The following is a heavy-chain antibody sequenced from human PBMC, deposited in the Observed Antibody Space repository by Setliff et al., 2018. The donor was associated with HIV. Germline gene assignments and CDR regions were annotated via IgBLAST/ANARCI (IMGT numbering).Heavy chain of an antibody. CDR1: GGSFTSYY. V-gene: IGHV4-34*01. CDR2: INHSEYT. J-gene: IGHJ6*02. CDR3: ARGHCSGTNCYGVDYYGMDV. Sequence: SETLSLTCAVYGGSFTSYYWTWIRQAPGKDLEWIGEINHSEYTNYNPSLKSRVSMSVDKFKNQFSVKLPSVTAADTAVYYCARGHCSGTNCYGVDYYGMDVWGQGTTVTVSS. D-gene: IGHD2-2*01.